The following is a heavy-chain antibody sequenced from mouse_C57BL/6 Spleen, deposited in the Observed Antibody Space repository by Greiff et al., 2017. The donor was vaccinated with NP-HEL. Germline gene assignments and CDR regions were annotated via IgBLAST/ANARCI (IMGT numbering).Heavy chain of an antibody. CDR1: GYAFSSSW. J-gene: IGHJ4*01. Sequence: VQLQQSGPELVKPGASVKISCKASGYAFSSSWMNWVKQRPGKGLEWIGRIYPGDGDTNYNGKFKGKATLTADKSSSTAYMQLSSLTSEDSAVYICAPWQLREGAMDYWGQGTSVTVSS. CDR2: IYPGDGDT. CDR3: APWQLREGAMDY. D-gene: IGHD3-2*02. V-gene: IGHV1-82*01.